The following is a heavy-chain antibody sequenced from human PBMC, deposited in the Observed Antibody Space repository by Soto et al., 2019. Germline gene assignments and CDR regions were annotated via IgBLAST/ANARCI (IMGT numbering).Heavy chain of an antibody. CDR2: INGEGSST. CDR1: GFTFSDYW. J-gene: IGHJ6*02. V-gene: IGHV3-74*01. D-gene: IGHD3-10*01. Sequence: EVQLVESGGGLAQPGGSLRLSCAASGFTFSDYWIHWVRQAPGKGLMWVSRINGEGSSTNYADSVKGRFTISRDNANNTLYLQMNSLRAEDTAVYYCARGVRGHYGKDVWGQGTTVTVSS. CDR3: ARGVRGHYGKDV.